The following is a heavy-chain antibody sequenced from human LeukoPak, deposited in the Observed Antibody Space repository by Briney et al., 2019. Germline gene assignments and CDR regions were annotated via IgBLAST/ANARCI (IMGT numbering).Heavy chain of an antibody. V-gene: IGHV3-43*02. J-gene: IGHJ4*02. CDR3: AKESGKFDY. CDR1: GLPISDFA. CDR2: ISGDGVST. Sequence: GGSLRLSCAASGLPISDFAMHWVRQAPGKGLEWVSLISGDGVSTFYADSVKGRFSISRDNSKNSLYLEMNSLRTEDAAMYYCAKESGKFDYWGQGTLVAVSS.